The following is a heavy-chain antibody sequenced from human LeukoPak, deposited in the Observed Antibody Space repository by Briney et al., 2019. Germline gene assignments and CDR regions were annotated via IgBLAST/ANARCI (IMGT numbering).Heavy chain of an antibody. V-gene: IGHV3-48*01. J-gene: IGHJ4*02. CDR2: ISSSSSTI. Sequence: GGSLRLSCAASGFTFSSYAMNWVRQAPGKGLEWVSYISSSSSTIYYADSVKGRFTISRDNAKNSLYLQMNSLRAEDTAVYYCARERARREYYFDYWGQGTLVTVSS. CDR3: ARERARREYYFDY. CDR1: GFTFSSYA.